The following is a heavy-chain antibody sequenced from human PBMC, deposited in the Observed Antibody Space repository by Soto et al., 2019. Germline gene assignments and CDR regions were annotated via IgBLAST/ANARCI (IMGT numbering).Heavy chain of an antibody. CDR2: IYPGDSDT. CDR3: ARHLYYSGYYGLGGMDV. D-gene: IGHD3-22*01. J-gene: IGHJ6*04. V-gene: IGHV5-51*01. Sequence: KGSGCSFISYWSGCVRQKHGKGLEWMGIIYPGDSDTRCSPSFQGQVTISADKSISTAYLQWSSLKASDTAMYYCARHLYYSGYYGLGGMDVRGEGTTVTVSS. CDR1: GCSFISYW.